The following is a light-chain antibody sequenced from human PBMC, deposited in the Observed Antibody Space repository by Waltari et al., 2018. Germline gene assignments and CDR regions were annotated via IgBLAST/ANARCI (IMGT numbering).Light chain of an antibody. CDR3: QQYISYSRT. CDR1: PIIKTW. Sequence: DIQMTQSPSTLSASVGDRVTITCRSSPIIKTWFAWYQQKPGKAPKVLIYQASTLETGVPSRFSGSGSGTEFTLTISSLQPDDFATYYCQQYISYSRTFGQGTKVEIK. J-gene: IGKJ1*01. CDR2: QAS. V-gene: IGKV1-5*03.